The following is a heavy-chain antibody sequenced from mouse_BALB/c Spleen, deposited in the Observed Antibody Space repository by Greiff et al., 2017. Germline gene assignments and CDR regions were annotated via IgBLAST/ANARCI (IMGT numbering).Heavy chain of an antibody. Sequence: EVKLMESGGGLVQPGGSRKLSCAASGFTFSSFGMHWVRQAPEKGLEWVAYISSGSSTIYYADTVKGRFTISRDNPKNTLFLQMTSLRSEDTAMYYCARDTMITTLAYWGQGTLVTVSA. CDR1: GFTFSSFG. CDR2: ISSGSSTI. D-gene: IGHD2-4*01. V-gene: IGHV5-17*02. J-gene: IGHJ3*01. CDR3: ARDTMITTLAY.